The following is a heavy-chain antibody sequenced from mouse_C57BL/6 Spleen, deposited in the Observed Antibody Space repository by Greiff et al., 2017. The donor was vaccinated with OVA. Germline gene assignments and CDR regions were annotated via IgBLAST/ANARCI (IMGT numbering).Heavy chain of an antibody. V-gene: IGHV5-6*01. J-gene: IGHJ4*01. CDR2: ISSGGSYT. D-gene: IGHD1-1*01. CDR1: GFTFSSYG. CDR3: ARHEDYGSRGGAMDY. Sequence: EVHLVESGGDLVKPGGSLKLSCAASGFTFSSYGMSWVRQTPDKRLEWVATISSGGSYTYYPDSVKGRFTISRDNAKNTLYLQMSSLKSEDTAMYYCARHEDYGSRGGAMDYWGQGTSVTVSS.